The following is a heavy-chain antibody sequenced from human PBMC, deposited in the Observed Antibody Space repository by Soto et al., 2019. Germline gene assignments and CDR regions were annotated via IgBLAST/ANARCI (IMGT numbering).Heavy chain of an antibody. CDR3: ARLWFGELLGSDFDY. CDR1: GGSFSGYY. J-gene: IGHJ4*02. V-gene: IGHV4-34*01. D-gene: IGHD3-10*01. Sequence: SETLSLTCAVYGGSFSGYYWSWIRQPPGKGLEWIGEINHSGSTNYNPSLKSRVTISVDTSKNQFSLKLGSVTAADTAVYYCARLWFGELLGSDFDYWGQGTLVTVSS. CDR2: INHSGST.